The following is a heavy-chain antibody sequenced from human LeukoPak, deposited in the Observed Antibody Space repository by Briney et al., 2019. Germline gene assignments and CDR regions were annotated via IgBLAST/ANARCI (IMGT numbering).Heavy chain of an antibody. CDR3: ARGGSPPHAFDI. J-gene: IGHJ3*02. CDR1: GYTFTGYY. D-gene: IGHD3-16*01. Sequence: LGASVKVSCKASGYTFTGYYMHWVRQAPGQGLEWMGWINPNSGGTNYAQKLQGRVTMTTDTSTSTAYMELRSLRSDDTAVYYCARGGSPPHAFDIWGQGTMVTVSS. CDR2: INPNSGGT. V-gene: IGHV1-2*03.